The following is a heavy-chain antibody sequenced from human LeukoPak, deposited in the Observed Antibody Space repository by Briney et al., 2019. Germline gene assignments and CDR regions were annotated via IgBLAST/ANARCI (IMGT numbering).Heavy chain of an antibody. CDR2: ISGSGGST. Sequence: GGSLRLSCAASGFTFSSYAMSWVRQAPGKGLEWVSAISGSGGSTYYADSVKGRFTISRDNYKNTLSLQMNRLRAEDTAVYYCAKDSLIVGATTLWFDPWGQGTLVTVSS. V-gene: IGHV3-23*01. CDR3: AKDSLIVGATTLWFDP. D-gene: IGHD1-26*01. J-gene: IGHJ5*02. CDR1: GFTFSSYA.